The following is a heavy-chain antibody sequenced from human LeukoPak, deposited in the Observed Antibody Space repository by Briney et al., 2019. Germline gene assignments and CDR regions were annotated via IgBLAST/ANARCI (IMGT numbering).Heavy chain of an antibody. CDR1: GGSINSDS. J-gene: IGHJ4*02. CDR2: ILHGGGT. CDR3: ARDLGGLADY. V-gene: IGHV4-59*01. D-gene: IGHD3-16*01. Sequence: SETLSLTCAVSGGSINSDSWSWIRQPPGKGLEWVGYILHGGGTYSNPSLKSRVTISVDTSKNQFSLKLSSVTAADTAVYYCARDLGGLADYWGQGTLVTVSS.